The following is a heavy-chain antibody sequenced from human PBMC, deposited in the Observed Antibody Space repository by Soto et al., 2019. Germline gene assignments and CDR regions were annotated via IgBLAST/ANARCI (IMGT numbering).Heavy chain of an antibody. D-gene: IGHD2-2*01. V-gene: IGHV4-30-4*01. J-gene: IGHJ4*02. CDR1: RGSISSGDYY. CDR3: ARRFCRDESVQRCYGYVDY. Sequence: QVQLQESGPGLVKPAQTLSLTCTVSRGSISSGDYYWSWIRQSPGRGLEWIGYIYYSGTTLYHTSLESRLTISVDTSKTHFSLRLSSLTAADTAVYYCARRFCRDESVQRCYGYVDYWGQGTLVTVSS. CDR2: IYYSGTT.